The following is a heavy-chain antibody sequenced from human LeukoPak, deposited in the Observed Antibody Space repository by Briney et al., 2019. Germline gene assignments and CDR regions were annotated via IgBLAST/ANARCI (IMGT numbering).Heavy chain of an antibody. V-gene: IGHV3-23*01. CDR1: GFTFSSYA. D-gene: IGHD6-19*01. CDR3: AKAGSSGWYYFDY. CDR2: VSGSGGST. J-gene: IGHJ4*02. Sequence: GGSLRLSCAASGFTFSSYAMSWVRQAPGKGLEWVSVVSGSGGSTNYADSVKGRFTISRDNSKNTLYFQMNSLRAEDTAVYYCAKAGSSGWYYFDYWGQGTLVTVSS.